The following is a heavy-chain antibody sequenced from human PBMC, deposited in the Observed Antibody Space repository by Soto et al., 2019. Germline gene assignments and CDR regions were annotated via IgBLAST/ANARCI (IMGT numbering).Heavy chain of an antibody. J-gene: IGHJ3*02. D-gene: IGHD4-17*01. CDR1: GYTFTSYG. Sequence: ASVKVSCKSSGYTFTSYGINWVRQAPGQGLEWMGWISAYNGNTNYAQKLQGRVTMTTDTSTSTAYMELRSLRSDDTAVYYCARDSSATVTTYADDAFDIWGQGTMVTVSS. CDR3: ARDSSATVTTYADDAFDI. CDR2: ISAYNGNT. V-gene: IGHV1-18*01.